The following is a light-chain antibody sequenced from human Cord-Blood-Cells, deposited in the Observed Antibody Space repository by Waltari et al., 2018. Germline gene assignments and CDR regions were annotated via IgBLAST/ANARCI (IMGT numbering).Light chain of an antibody. CDR2: LGS. CDR1: HSLLHSNRYNY. V-gene: IGKV2-28*01. J-gene: IGKJ4*01. Sequence: DLVMTQSPLSLPVTPGEPAPISCRSSHSLLHSNRYNYLDWYLQKPGQSPQLLIYLGSNRASGVPDRFSGSGSGTDFTLKISRVEAEDVGVYYCMQALQTPLTFGGGTKVEIK. CDR3: MQALQTPLT.